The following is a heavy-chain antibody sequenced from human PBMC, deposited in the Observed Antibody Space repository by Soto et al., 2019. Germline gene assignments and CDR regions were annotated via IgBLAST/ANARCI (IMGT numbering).Heavy chain of an antibody. Sequence: PGGSLRLSSTASGFNFSSYGMHWVRQAPGKGLEWVAVISYDGSNKYYADSVKGRFTISRDNSKNTLYLQMNSLRAEDTAVYYCAKPGWLQLPYYFDYWGQGTLVTVSS. CDR1: GFNFSSYG. V-gene: IGHV3-30*18. J-gene: IGHJ4*02. CDR3: AKPGWLQLPYYFDY. CDR2: ISYDGSNK. D-gene: IGHD5-12*01.